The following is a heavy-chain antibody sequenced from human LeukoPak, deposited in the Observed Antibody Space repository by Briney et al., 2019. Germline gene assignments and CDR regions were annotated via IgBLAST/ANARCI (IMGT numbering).Heavy chain of an antibody. CDR3: AKGVRFLESLLSDFDY. D-gene: IGHD3-3*01. CDR2: ISGSGGST. V-gene: IGHV3-23*01. J-gene: IGHJ4*02. Sequence: GGSLRLSCAASGFTFSSYAMSWVRQAPGKGLEWVSAISGSGGSTYYADSVKGRFTISRDNSKNTLYLQMNSLRAEDTAMYYCAKGVRFLESLLSDFDYWGQGTLVTVLS. CDR1: GFTFSSYA.